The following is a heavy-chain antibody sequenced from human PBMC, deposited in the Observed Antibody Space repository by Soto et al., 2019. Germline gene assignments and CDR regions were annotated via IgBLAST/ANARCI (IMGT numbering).Heavy chain of an antibody. CDR1: GFTFSGSA. V-gene: IGHV3-73*01. D-gene: IGHD3-22*01. Sequence: GGSLRLSCAASGFTFSGSAMHWVRQASGKGLEWVGRIRSKANSYATAYAASVKGRFTISRDDSKNTAYLQMNSLKTEDTAVYYCTRNLDSGYYYYYYYGMDVWGQGTTVTVSS. J-gene: IGHJ6*02. CDR2: IRSKANSYAT. CDR3: TRNLDSGYYYYYYYGMDV.